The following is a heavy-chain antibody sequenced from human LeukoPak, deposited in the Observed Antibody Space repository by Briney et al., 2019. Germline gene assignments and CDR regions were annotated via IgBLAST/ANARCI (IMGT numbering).Heavy chain of an antibody. CDR2: ISSNGGST. CDR3: ARGKGGIDGNWFDP. CDR1: GFTFSNYA. J-gene: IGHJ5*02. Sequence: PGRSLRLSCAASGFTFSNYAMHWVRQAPGKGLEYVSAISSNGGSTYYANSVKGRFTISRDNSKNTLYLQMGSLRAEDMAVYYCARGKGGIDGNWFDPWGQGTLVTVSS. D-gene: IGHD6-13*01. V-gene: IGHV3-64*01.